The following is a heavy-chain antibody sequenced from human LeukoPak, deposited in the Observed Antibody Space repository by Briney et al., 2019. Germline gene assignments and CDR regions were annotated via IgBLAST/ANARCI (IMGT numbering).Heavy chain of an antibody. Sequence: PSETLSLTCTVSGGSISSYYWSWIRQPPGKGLERIGEINHSGSTNYNPSLKSRVTISVDTSKNQFSLKLSSVTAADTAVYYCARDRYSGSRNLDYWGQGTLVTVSS. D-gene: IGHD1-26*01. CDR1: GGSISSYY. CDR2: INHSGST. J-gene: IGHJ4*02. V-gene: IGHV4-34*01. CDR3: ARDRYSGSRNLDY.